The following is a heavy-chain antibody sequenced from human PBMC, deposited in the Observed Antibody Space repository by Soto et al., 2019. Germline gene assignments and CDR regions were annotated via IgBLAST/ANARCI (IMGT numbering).Heavy chain of an antibody. D-gene: IGHD5-12*01. CDR1: GGSISNYY. Sequence: PSETLSLTCTVSGGSISNYYWSWIRQPPGKGLEWIAYISNSGNTNSNPSLKSRVTISVDTSQNQFSLKLTSVTAADTAVYYCARLEMAIGYWGQGTLVTVSS. CDR2: ISNSGNT. CDR3: ARLEMAIGY. V-gene: IGHV4-59*01. J-gene: IGHJ4*02.